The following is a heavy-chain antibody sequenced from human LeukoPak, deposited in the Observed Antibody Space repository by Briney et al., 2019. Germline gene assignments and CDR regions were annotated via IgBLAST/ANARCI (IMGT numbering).Heavy chain of an antibody. V-gene: IGHV4-59*01. J-gene: IGHJ5*02. CDR2: IYYSGST. D-gene: IGHD3-22*01. CDR3: ARGVHVRKYDSNENCFDP. Sequence: SETLSLTCTVSGGSISSYYWSWSRQPPGKGLEWIGYIYYSGSTNYNPSLKSRVTISVDTSKNQFSLKLSSVTAEDTAVFYCARGVHVRKYDSNENCFDPWGQGTLVTVSS. CDR1: GGSISSYY.